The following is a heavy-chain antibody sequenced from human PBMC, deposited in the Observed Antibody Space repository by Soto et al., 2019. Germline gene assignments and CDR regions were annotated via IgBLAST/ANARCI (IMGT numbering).Heavy chain of an antibody. V-gene: IGHV1-8*01. J-gene: IGHJ4*02. D-gene: IGHD6-19*01. CDR3: ARELSSGWFSN. CDR2: MNPNSRNT. CDR1: GYTFTSYD. Sequence: QVQLVQSGAEVKKPGASVKVSCKASGYTFTSYDINWVRQATGQGLEWMGWMNPNSRNTGYAQKFQGKITMTRKTSISTADMELSSLRSEDTAVYSCARELSSGWFSNWGQGTLVTVSS.